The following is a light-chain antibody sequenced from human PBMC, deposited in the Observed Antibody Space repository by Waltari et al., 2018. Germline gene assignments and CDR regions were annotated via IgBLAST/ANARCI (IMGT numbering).Light chain of an antibody. CDR2: AAP. CDR1: HSVGTH. CDR3: QQYNDWPLT. J-gene: IGKJ4*01. Sequence: EIVMTQSPIILSVSPGERATLSCRASHSVGTHLAWYQQRPGQPPRLVIFAAPTRATGVPVRFSGSGSGTEFTLTISSLQSEDFAVYYCQQYNDWPLTFGGGT. V-gene: IGKV3-15*01.